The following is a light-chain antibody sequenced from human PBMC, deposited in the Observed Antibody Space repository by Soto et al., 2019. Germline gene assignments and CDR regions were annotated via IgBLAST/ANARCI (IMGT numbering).Light chain of an antibody. CDR2: SAS. CDR1: QDITTW. V-gene: IGKV1-12*01. J-gene: IGKJ1*01. Sequence: DIPMTQSPSSVSASVGDRVTITCRASQDITTWLAWYQQKPGKAPRLLISSASTLQSGVPSRLSGSGSGTDFALTISSLQPEDFATYFCQQANTFPWTFGQGTRV. CDR3: QQANTFPWT.